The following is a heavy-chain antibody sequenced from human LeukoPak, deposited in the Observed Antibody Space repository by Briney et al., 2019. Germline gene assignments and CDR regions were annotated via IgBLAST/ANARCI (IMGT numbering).Heavy chain of an antibody. Sequence: SETLSVTCAVYGGSFSGYFYNWIRQTPGQGLEWIGEINHSGDTNYNPPLKSRLTMSVDSSKNQLSLTLSSLTAADTAVYYCARHLRLLESPFPPRAFDIWGQGTTVTVSS. J-gene: IGHJ3*02. CDR1: GGSFSGYF. V-gene: IGHV4-34*01. CDR2: INHSGDT. D-gene: IGHD3-3*01. CDR3: ARHLRLLESPFPPRAFDI.